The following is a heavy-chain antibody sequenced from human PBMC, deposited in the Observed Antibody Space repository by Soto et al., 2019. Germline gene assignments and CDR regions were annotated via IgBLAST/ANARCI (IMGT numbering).Heavy chain of an antibody. CDR2: ISYSGST. J-gene: IGHJ6*02. D-gene: IGHD5-18*01. V-gene: IGHV4-59*01. CDR3: ARARQIDTGRGLDV. Sequence: QVQLQESGPGLVKPSETMSLTCTISGDSINNYFWNWIRQTPGKGLEWIGYISYSGSTSYNPSLQRRVPISSATSKHHFSLKLRSVTAADTAVYYCARARQIDTGRGLDVWGQGTTVTVSS. CDR1: GDSINNYF.